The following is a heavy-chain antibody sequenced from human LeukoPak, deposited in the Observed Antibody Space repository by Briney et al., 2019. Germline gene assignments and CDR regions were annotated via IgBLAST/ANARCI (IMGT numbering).Heavy chain of an antibody. CDR3: ARVSTTLATRDYDI. CDR2: IYHSGTT. Sequence: SETLSLTCRVSGYSIHSGYYWGWIRQPPGEGLEWIGFIYHSGTTYYNSSLKSRVTISVDTSNQLSLKEMSVTATDTAVYYCARVSTTLATRDYDIWGQGTLVTVSS. D-gene: IGHD3-16*01. V-gene: IGHV4-38-2*02. CDR1: GYSIHSGYY. J-gene: IGHJ4*02.